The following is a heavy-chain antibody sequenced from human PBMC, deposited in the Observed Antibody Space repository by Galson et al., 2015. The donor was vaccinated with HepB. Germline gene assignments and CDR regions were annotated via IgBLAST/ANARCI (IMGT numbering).Heavy chain of an antibody. CDR3: AKDRYEDCSGGSCYSYFDY. V-gene: IGHV3-23*01. Sequence: SLRLSCAASRFTFSSHAMSWVRQAPGKGLEWVSAISGSDDNTYYADSVKGRFTISRDNSKNTLYLQMNSLRAEDTAVYYCAKDRYEDCSGGSCYSYFDYWGQGTLVTVSS. CDR2: ISGSDDNT. D-gene: IGHD2-15*01. CDR1: RFTFSSHA. J-gene: IGHJ4*02.